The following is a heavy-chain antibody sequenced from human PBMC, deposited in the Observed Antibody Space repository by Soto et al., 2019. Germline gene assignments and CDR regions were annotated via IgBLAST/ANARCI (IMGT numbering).Heavy chain of an antibody. CDR3: AKEDRVAMEPYYYYYGMEV. CDR1: GFTFSSYG. D-gene: IGHD5-18*01. CDR2: ISYDGSNK. Sequence: GGSLRLSCAASGFTFSSYGMHWVRQAPGKGLEWVAVISYDGSNKYYADSVKGRFTISRDNSKNTLYLQMNSLRAEDTAVYYCAKEDRVAMEPYYYYYGMEVWGQGTTVTVSS. V-gene: IGHV3-30*18. J-gene: IGHJ6*02.